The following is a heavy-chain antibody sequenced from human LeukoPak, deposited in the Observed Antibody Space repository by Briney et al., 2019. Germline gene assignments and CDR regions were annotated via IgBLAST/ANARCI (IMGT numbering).Heavy chain of an antibody. V-gene: IGHV4-59*11. CDR1: GGSIGSHY. CDR2: IYFTGTT. D-gene: IGHD1-26*01. Sequence: SETLSLTCTVSGGSIGSHYWSWIRQLPGKGLDWIGYIYFTGTTDYNPSLKSRVTMSVDTSENQFSLKLSSVIAAYTAVYYRATHELKVTFAFDIWGQGTVVTVSS. CDR3: ATHELKVTFAFDI. J-gene: IGHJ3*02.